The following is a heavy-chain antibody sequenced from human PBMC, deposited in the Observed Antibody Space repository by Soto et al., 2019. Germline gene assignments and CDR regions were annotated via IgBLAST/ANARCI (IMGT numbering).Heavy chain of an antibody. V-gene: IGHV4-31*03. CDR2: IYYSGST. CDR1: GGSISSGGYY. Sequence: SSETLSLTCTVSGGSISSGGYYWSWIRQHPGKGLEWIGYIYYSGSTYYNPSLKSRVTISVDTSKNQFSLKLSSVTAADTAVYYCARDFGYSYGYYYYGMDVWGQGTTVTVSS. D-gene: IGHD5-18*01. J-gene: IGHJ6*02. CDR3: ARDFGYSYGYYYYGMDV.